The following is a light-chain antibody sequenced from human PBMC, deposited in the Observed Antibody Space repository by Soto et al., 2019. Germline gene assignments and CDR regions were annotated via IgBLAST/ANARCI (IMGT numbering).Light chain of an antibody. V-gene: IGLV2-14*01. CDR2: EVT. CDR1: SSDVGGYNY. CDR3: SSYTSSSTRV. Sequence: QSALTQPASVSGSPGQSITISCTGTSSDVGGYNYVSWYQQHPGKAPKLKIYEVTNRPSGVSNRFSGSKSGNTASLTISGLQAEDEADYYCSSYTSSSTRVFGTGTKFTVL. J-gene: IGLJ1*01.